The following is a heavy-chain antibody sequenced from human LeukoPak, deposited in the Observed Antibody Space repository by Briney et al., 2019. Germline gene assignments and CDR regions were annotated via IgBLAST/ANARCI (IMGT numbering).Heavy chain of an antibody. CDR2: ILSDGSKE. Sequence: PGGSLRLSCAASGFTFSSYGMHWVRQAPGKGLEWVAVILSDGSKEFYTDSVKGRFTISRDNSKNTLYLQMNSLRAEDTAVYYCAKDLKLRIWYFDYWGQGTLVTVSS. D-gene: IGHD1-14*01. CDR1: GFTFSSYG. J-gene: IGHJ4*02. V-gene: IGHV3-33*06. CDR3: AKDLKLRIWYFDY.